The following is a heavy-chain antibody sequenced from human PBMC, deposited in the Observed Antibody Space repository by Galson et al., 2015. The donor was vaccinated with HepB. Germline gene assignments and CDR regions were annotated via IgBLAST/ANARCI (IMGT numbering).Heavy chain of an antibody. CDR1: GSAFRNFG. CDR2: IWYDDGSHK. V-gene: IGHV3-33*01. D-gene: IGHD1-1*01. J-gene: IGHJ4*02. CDR3: TRGPRVQLERMDY. Sequence: LRLSCAASGSAFRNFGMHWVRQAPGKGLEWVAVIWYDDGSHKVYADSVKGRFTISRDNSKNTLYLEMNSLRVEDTAVYYCTRGPRVQLERMDYWGQGTLVTVSS.